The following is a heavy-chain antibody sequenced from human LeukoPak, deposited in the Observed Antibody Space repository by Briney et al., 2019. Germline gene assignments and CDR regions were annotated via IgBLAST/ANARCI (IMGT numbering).Heavy chain of an antibody. CDR3: ARDRIAVAGMGAFQH. CDR2: ISYDGTNE. J-gene: IGHJ1*01. CDR1: RFTFSSYA. V-gene: IGHV3-30*04. D-gene: IGHD6-19*01. Sequence: GGSLRLSCAASRFTFSSYAMHWVRQAPGEGLEWVAAISYDGTNEYHADSVKGRFTISRDNSKNTLYLQMNSLRAEDTAIYYCARDRIAVAGMGAFQHWGQGTLVTVSS.